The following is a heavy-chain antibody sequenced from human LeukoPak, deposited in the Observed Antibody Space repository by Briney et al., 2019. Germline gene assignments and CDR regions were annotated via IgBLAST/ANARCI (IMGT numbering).Heavy chain of an antibody. CDR1: GYTFTGYY. Sequence: ASVKVSCKASGYTFTGYYMHWVRQAPGQGLEWMGWINPNSGGTNYEQKFQGRVTMTRDTSISTAYMELSRLRSDDTAVYYCARDYSNDAWFDPWGQGTLVTVSS. CDR3: ARDYSNDAWFDP. V-gene: IGHV1-2*02. CDR2: INPNSGGT. D-gene: IGHD4-11*01. J-gene: IGHJ5*02.